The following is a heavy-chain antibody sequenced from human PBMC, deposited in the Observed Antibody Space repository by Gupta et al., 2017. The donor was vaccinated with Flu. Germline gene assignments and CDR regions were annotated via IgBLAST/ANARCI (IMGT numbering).Heavy chain of an antibody. CDR3: ARHTAMVMFYYYGMDV. Sequence: QVQLVQSGAEVKKPGASVKVSCKASGYTFTGYYMHWVRQAPGQGLEWMGWINPNSGGTNYAQKFQGRVTMTRDTSISTAYMELSRLRSDDTAVYYCARHTAMVMFYYYGMDVWGQGTTVTVSS. D-gene: IGHD5-18*01. J-gene: IGHJ6*02. V-gene: IGHV1-2*02. CDR1: GYTFTGYY. CDR2: INPNSGGT.